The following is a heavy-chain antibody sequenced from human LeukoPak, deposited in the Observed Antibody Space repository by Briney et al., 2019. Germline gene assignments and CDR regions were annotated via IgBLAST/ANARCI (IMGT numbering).Heavy chain of an antibody. V-gene: IGHV1-8*01. CDR2: MNPNSGDT. J-gene: IGHJ5*02. Sequence: ASVKVPCKASGYTFTSYDINWVRQAPGQGLEWMGWMNPNSGDTGYPQKFQGRVTMTRDTSITTAYMELSSLRSEDTAVYYCARSGFGSGISFDLWGQGTLVTVSS. CDR1: GYTFTSYD. D-gene: IGHD3-10*01. CDR3: ARSGFGSGISFDL.